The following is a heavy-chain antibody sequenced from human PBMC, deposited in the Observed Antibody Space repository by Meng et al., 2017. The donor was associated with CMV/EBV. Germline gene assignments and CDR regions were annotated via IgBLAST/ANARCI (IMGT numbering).Heavy chain of an antibody. D-gene: IGHD2-2*02. J-gene: IGHJ6*02. CDR3: AREPEYCSSTSCYTSHYYYGMDV. CDR1: GFTVSSYY. V-gene: IGHV3-66*02. Sequence: GESLKISCAASGFTVSSYYMSWVRQAPGMGLEWVSVIYSGGSTNYADSVKGRFTISRDNSKNTLYLQMNSLIAEDRAVYYCAREPEYCSSTSCYTSHYYYGMDVWGQGTTVTVSS. CDR2: IYSGGST.